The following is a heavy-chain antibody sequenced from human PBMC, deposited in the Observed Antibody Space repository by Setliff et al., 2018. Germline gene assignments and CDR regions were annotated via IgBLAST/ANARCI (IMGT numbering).Heavy chain of an antibody. J-gene: IGHJ3*01. CDR1: GDSISSGDYF. CDR2: IYHSGSA. Sequence: LSLTCTVSGDSISSGDYFWSWIRQPPGKGLEWIAYIYHSGSAYYDPSLKSRVTMSVDTSKNQFSLHLTSVTAADTAVYYCAREVGTSTSSDAFDVWGQGMMVAVSS. V-gene: IGHV4-30-4*08. D-gene: IGHD1-26*01. CDR3: AREVGTSTSSDAFDV.